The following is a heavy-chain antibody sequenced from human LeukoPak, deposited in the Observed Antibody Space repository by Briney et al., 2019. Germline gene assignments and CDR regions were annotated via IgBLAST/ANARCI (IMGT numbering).Heavy chain of an antibody. CDR2: MKGDGSHI. Sequence: GGSLRLSCAASGFNFGNFWMSWVRQAPGRGLQWVASMKGDGSHIYYVDSVKGRFTISRDNAKSSLYLQMNSLRAEDTAVYYCARLFGGVTTYDYWGQGALVTVSS. CDR3: ARLFGGVTTYDY. V-gene: IGHV3-7*01. J-gene: IGHJ4*02. D-gene: IGHD2-8*02. CDR1: GFNFGNFW.